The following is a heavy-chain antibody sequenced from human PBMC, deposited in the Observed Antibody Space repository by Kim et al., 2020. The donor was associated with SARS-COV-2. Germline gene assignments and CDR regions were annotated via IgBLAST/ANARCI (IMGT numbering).Heavy chain of an antibody. CDR3: AKDRGRIVGATLDY. J-gene: IGHJ4*02. D-gene: IGHD1-26*01. CDR1: GFTFSSYG. CDR2: ISYDGSNK. Sequence: GGSLRLSCAASGFTFSSYGMHWVRQAPGKGLEWVAVISYDGSNKYYADSVKGRFTISRDNSKNTLYLQMNSLRAEDTAVYYCAKDRGRIVGATLDYWGQG. V-gene: IGHV3-30*18.